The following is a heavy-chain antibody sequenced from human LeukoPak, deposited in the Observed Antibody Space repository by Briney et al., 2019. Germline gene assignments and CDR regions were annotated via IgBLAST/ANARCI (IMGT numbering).Heavy chain of an antibody. CDR1: GGSFSGYY. D-gene: IGHD6-19*01. J-gene: IGHJ4*02. CDR3: AREGGRTVAGTFDN. CDR2: INHSGST. V-gene: IGHV4-34*01. Sequence: PSETLSLTCAVYGGSFSGYYWSWIRQPPGKGLEWIGEINHSGSTNYNPSLKSRVTISVDTSKNQFSLKLSSVTAADTAVYYCAREGGRTVAGTFDNWGQGTLVTVSS.